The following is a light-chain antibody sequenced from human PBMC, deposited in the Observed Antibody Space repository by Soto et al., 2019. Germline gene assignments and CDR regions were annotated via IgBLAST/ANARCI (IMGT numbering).Light chain of an antibody. CDR1: SSDVGGYNY. V-gene: IGLV2-14*01. J-gene: IGLJ3*02. CDR3: SSYTSRGPSL. Sequence: QSALTQPASVSGSPGQSITISCTGTSSDVGGYNYVSWYQQYPGKAPKVMIFDVSNRPSGVSDRFSGSKSGNTAFLTISGLQAEDGAGYYSSSYTSRGPSLFGGGTKLTVL. CDR2: DVS.